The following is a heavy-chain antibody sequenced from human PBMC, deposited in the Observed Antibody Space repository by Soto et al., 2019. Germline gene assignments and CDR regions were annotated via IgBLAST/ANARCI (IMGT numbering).Heavy chain of an antibody. V-gene: IGHV1-58*01. CDR1: GFTFTSSA. J-gene: IGHJ6*02. Sequence: SVKVSCKASGFTFTSSAVQWVRQARGQRLEWIGWIVVGSGNTNYAQKFQERVTITRDMSTSTAYMELSSLRSEDTAVYYCAAEGSSTRAYYYYGMDGWGQRTTVTVSS. D-gene: IGHD2-2*01. CDR2: IVVGSGNT. CDR3: AAEGSSTRAYYYYGMDG.